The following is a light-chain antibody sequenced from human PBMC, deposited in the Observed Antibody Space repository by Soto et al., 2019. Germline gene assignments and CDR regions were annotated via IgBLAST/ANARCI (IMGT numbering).Light chain of an antibody. Sequence: ETVLTQSPGTLSLSPGERATLSCRASQSVSRYLAWYQQKPGQAPRLLICDASHRATGIPARFSGSASGTDFTLTSSGQESEGVAVYYCQQRYIFLTFGGGPKVDI. J-gene: IGKJ4*02. CDR1: QSVSRY. CDR3: QQRYIFLT. CDR2: DAS. V-gene: IGKV3-11*01.